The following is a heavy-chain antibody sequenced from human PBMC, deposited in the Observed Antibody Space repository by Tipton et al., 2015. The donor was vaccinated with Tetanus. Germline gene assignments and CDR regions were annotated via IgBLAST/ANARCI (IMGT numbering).Heavy chain of an antibody. CDR3: AKKLADSTTWYFFDY. V-gene: IGHV3-30*04. CDR2: ISYDGSNK. J-gene: IGHJ4*02. D-gene: IGHD6-13*01. CDR1: GFTFSSYA. Sequence: RSLRLSCAASGFTFSSYAMHWVRQAPGKGLEWVAVISYDGSNKYYADSVKGRFTISRDNSKSTLYLQMNSLRAEDTAVYYCAKKLADSTTWYFFDYWGQGTLVTVSS.